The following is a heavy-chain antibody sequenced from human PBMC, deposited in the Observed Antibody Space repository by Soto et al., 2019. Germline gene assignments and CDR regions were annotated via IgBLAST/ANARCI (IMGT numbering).Heavy chain of an antibody. CDR1: GYTFTGYY. CDR3: ARKVGAAYFDY. V-gene: IGHV1-2*04. Sequence: SVKVSFKASGYTFTGYYMHWVRQAPGQGLEWMGWINPNSGGTNCAQKFQGWVTMTRDTSISTAYMELSRLRSDDTAVYYCARKVGAAYFDYWGQGTLVTVSS. D-gene: IGHD2-15*01. CDR2: INPNSGGT. J-gene: IGHJ4*02.